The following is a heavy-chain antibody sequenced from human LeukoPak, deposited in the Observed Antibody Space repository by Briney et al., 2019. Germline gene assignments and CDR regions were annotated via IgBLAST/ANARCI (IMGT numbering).Heavy chain of an antibody. CDR3: ARDHDYDFDC. Sequence: ASVKVSCKASGYTFISFGISWVRQAPGQGLEWMGWIGAYNGNTNYAQKFQDRVTMTTDTSTSTAYMELRSLTSDDTAVYYCARDHDYDFDCWGQGTLVTVSS. V-gene: IGHV1-18*01. CDR1: GYTFISFG. D-gene: IGHD4-17*01. J-gene: IGHJ4*02. CDR2: IGAYNGNT.